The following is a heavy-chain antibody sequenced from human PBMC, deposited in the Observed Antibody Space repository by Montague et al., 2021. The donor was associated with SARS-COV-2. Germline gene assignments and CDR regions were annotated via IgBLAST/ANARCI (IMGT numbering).Heavy chain of an antibody. CDR2: IYTSGST. D-gene: IGHD6-13*01. Sequence: TLSLTCTVSGGSISSGSYYWSWIRQPAGKGLEWIGRIYTSGSTNYNLSLKSRVTISVDTSKNQFSLKLSSVTAADTAVSYGASGIAATYYYYMDVWGKGTPVTVSS. V-gene: IGHV4-61*02. CDR1: GGSISSGSYY. CDR3: ASGIAATYYYYMDV. J-gene: IGHJ6*03.